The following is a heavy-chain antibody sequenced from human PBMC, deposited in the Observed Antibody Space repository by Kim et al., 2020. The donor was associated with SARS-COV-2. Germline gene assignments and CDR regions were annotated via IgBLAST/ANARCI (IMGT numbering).Heavy chain of an antibody. CDR3: AKGSPEQGFDY. J-gene: IGHJ4*02. Sequence: YYADSVKGRFTISRDNSKNTLYLQMNSQRAEDTAVYYCAKGSPEQGFDYWGQGTLVTVSS. V-gene: IGHV3-30*02. D-gene: IGHD6-13*01.